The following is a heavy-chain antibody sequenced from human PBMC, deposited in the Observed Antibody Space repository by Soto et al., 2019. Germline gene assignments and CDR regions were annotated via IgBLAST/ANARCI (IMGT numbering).Heavy chain of an antibody. Sequence: PSESLPPTCSGSVGSCIGDYWSWIRQPTGKGPQWIGRVFGNGAGTPIYNSLLKSRARMSADPSKRQFSLTLTSVTAADTAVYYCARDLPPYGGCRSPPTGAFEDWGQGSMLTVSS. CDR1: VGSCIGDY. D-gene: IGHD3-10*01. J-gene: IGHJ4*02. CDR2: VFGNGAGTP. V-gene: IGHV4-4*07. CDR3: ARDLPPYGGCRSPPTGAFED.